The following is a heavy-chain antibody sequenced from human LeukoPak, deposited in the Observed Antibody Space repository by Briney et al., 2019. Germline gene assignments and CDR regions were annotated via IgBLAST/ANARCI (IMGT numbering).Heavy chain of an antibody. J-gene: IGHJ4*02. CDR3: ARHAFYYGSGSYAYYFDY. V-gene: IGHV4-39*01. CDR2: IYYSGST. CDR1: SGSITNTSYF. D-gene: IGHD3-10*01. Sequence: SETLSLTCTVSSGSITNTSYFWDLIRQPPGKGLEWIGTIYYSGSTYYNPSLKSRVTMSVDTSKNQFSLILSSVTAADTAVYYCARHAFYYGSGSYAYYFDYWGQGTLVTVSS.